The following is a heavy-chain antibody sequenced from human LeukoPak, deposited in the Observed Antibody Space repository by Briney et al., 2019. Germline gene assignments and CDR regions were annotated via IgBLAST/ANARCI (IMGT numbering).Heavy chain of an antibody. CDR1: GFTFSSYS. D-gene: IGHD6-19*01. V-gene: IGHV3-21*01. J-gene: IGHJ3*02. CDR3: ARDLVYSSGWSAAFDI. Sequence: GGSLRLSCAASGFTFSSYSMNWVRQAPGKGLEWVSSISSSSSYIYYADSVKGRFTISRDNAKNSLYLQMNSLRAEDTAVYYCARDLVYSSGWSAAFDIWGQGTMVTVS. CDR2: ISSSSSYI.